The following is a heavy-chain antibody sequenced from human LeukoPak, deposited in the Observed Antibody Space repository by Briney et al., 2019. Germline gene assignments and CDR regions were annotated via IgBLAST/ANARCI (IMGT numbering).Heavy chain of an antibody. CDR2: IKQDGSEK. CDR1: GFTFSSYW. J-gene: IGHJ4*02. Sequence: PGGSLRLSCAASGFTFSSYWMSWVRQAPGKGLEWVANIKQDGSEKYYADSVKGRFTISRDNAKNSLYLQMNSLRAEDTAVYYCAREEGIAAAAYFDYWGQGTLVTVSS. V-gene: IGHV3-7*01. D-gene: IGHD6-13*01. CDR3: AREEGIAAAAYFDY.